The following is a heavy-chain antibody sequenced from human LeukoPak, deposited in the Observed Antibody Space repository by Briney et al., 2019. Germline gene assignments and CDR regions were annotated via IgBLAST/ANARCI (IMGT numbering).Heavy chain of an antibody. D-gene: IGHD2-2*01. CDR1: GFTFSSYG. V-gene: IGHV3-30*03. CDR3: ARATGIVVVPAFDY. J-gene: IGHJ4*02. CDR2: ISYDGSNK. Sequence: GGSLRLSCAASGFTFSSYGMHWVRQAPGKGLEWVAVISYDGSNKYYADSVKGRFTISRDNSKNTLYLQMNSLRAEDTAVYYCARATGIVVVPAFDYWGQGTQVTVSS.